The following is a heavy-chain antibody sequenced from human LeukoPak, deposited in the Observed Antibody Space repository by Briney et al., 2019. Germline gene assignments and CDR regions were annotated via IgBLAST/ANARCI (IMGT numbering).Heavy chain of an antibody. V-gene: IGHV3-66*01. J-gene: IGHJ4*02. CDR1: GFTVSSNY. D-gene: IGHD3-16*01. Sequence: PGGSLRLSCAASGFTVSSNYMSWVRQAPGKGLEWVSVIYGGGGTYYADSVKGRFTISRDNSKNTLYLQMNSLRAEDTAVYYCARGGWGSYNYFDYWGQGTLVTVSS. CDR3: ARGGWGSYNYFDY. CDR2: IYGGGGT.